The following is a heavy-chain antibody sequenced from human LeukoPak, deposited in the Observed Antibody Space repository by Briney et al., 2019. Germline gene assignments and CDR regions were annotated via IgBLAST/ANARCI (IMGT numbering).Heavy chain of an antibody. Sequence: GGSLRLSCGASGFTFSSHWMQSVRQPPGRGLVWVSRIKSDGSTTNYADSVKGRFIISRDNAKNSLLLQMDGLRVDDTAVYFCARDGRGGHNDSWGQGTLITVSS. V-gene: IGHV3-74*01. D-gene: IGHD4-23*01. CDR1: GFTFSSHW. J-gene: IGHJ4*02. CDR3: ARDGRGGHNDS. CDR2: IKSDGSTT.